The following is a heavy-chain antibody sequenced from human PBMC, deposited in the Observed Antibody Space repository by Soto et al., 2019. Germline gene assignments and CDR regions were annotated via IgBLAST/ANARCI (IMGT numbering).Heavy chain of an antibody. CDR3: ARPNMATITRGRYYFDY. CDR1: GGTFSSYA. Sequence: QVQLVQSGAEVKKPGSSVKVSCKASGGTFSSYAISWVRQAPGQGLEWMGGIIPIFGTANYAQKFQGRVTITADKSTSTSYMELSSLRSEDTAVYYCARPNMATITRGRYYFDYWGQGTLVTVSS. D-gene: IGHD5-12*01. CDR2: IIPIFGTA. J-gene: IGHJ4*02. V-gene: IGHV1-69*06.